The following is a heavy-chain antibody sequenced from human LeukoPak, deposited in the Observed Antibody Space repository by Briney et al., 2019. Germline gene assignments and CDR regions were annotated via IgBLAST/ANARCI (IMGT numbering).Heavy chain of an antibody. CDR1: GYSISNGYY. J-gene: IGHJ6*03. CDR2: LYHSDSA. V-gene: IGHV4-38-2*01. Sequence: KPSEPLTLTCAVSGYSISNGYYWGWIRQPPGPGLEWIGSLYHSDSAYYNTSLRSRVFMSVDTYKNQFSLTLSFVTAADTAVYYCARQHDSYYYYYIDVWGSGTTVTVSS. CDR3: ARQHDSYYYYYIDV.